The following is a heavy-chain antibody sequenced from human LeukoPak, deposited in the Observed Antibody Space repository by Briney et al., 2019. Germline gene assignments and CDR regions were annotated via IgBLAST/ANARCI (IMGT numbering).Heavy chain of an antibody. CDR2: IWYDGSNK. D-gene: IGHD5-18*01. V-gene: IGHV3-33*01. J-gene: IGHJ4*02. CDR3: ARDVSYSYIDY. Sequence: GGSLRLSCAASGFTFSSYGMHWVRQAPGKGLEWVAVIWYDGSNKYYADSVEGRFTISRDNSKNTLYLQMNSLRAEDTAVYYCARDVSYSYIDYWGQGTLVTVSS. CDR1: GFTFSSYG.